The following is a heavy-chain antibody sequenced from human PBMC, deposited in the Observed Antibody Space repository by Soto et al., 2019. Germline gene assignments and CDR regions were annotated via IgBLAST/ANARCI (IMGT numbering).Heavy chain of an antibody. J-gene: IGHJ3*02. D-gene: IGHD2-15*01. Sequence: QVQLQESGPGLVKPSETLSLTCTVSGGSISSYYWSWIRQPPGKGLEWIGYIYYSGSTNYNPSLKSRVTIAVDTSKHQFSLKLSSVTAADTAVYYCARTTKYCSGGSCYSESDAFDIWGQGTMVTVSS. CDR3: ARTTKYCSGGSCYSESDAFDI. V-gene: IGHV4-59*01. CDR1: GGSISSYY. CDR2: IYYSGST.